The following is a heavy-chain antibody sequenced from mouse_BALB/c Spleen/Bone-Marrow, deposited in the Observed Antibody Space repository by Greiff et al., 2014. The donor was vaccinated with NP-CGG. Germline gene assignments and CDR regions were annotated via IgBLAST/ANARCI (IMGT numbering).Heavy chain of an antibody. J-gene: IGHJ2*01. Sequence: EVQLQQSGPELVRPGASVKMSCKASGYTFSSYIMNWVKQKPGQGLEWIGQIYPYDDDTKYNEKFKGKATLTSDKSSSTAYMELRSLTSEDSAVYYCARSYGSPFDYWGQGTTLTVSS. V-gene: IGHV1-14*01. CDR2: IYPYDDDT. D-gene: IGHD1-1*01. CDR1: GYTFSSYI. CDR3: ARSYGSPFDY.